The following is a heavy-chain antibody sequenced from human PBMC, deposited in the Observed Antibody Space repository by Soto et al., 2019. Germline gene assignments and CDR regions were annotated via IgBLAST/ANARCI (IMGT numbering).Heavy chain of an antibody. V-gene: IGHV4-30-2*01. J-gene: IGHJ5*02. CDR3: AGETSGLNWFYP. D-gene: IGHD3-10*01. CDR2: IYHSGST. Sequence: QLQLQESGSGLVKPSQTLSLTCAVSGGSISSADYSWSWIRQPPGKGLEWIGFIYHSGSTYYNPSLKCRVTISVDRSKNQVSLKLNSLIAADTAVYYCAGETSGLNWFYPWGQGTLVTVSS. CDR1: GGSISSADYS.